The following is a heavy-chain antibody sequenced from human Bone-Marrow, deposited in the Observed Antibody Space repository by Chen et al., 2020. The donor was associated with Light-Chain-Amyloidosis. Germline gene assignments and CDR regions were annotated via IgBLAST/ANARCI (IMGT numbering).Heavy chain of an antibody. Sequence: EVQLVESGGGLVKPGGPLRLSCAASGFNFRTAWMSWVRQAPGKGLEWVGRIKSNIHGATTDYAAPVEGRFTISRDDSRNTLYLQLDSLKTEDTAIYYCTDIVGSYDTFDFWGQGTMVIVSS. CDR3: TDIVGSYDTFDF. D-gene: IGHD2-21*01. V-gene: IGHV3-15*01. J-gene: IGHJ3*01. CDR2: IKSNIHGATT. CDR1: GFNFRTAW.